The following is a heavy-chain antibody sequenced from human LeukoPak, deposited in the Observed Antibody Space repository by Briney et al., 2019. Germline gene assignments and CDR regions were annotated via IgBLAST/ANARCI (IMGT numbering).Heavy chain of an antibody. CDR2: INPNSGGT. V-gene: IGHV1-2*02. Sequence: GASVKVSCKASGYTFTSYGISWVRQAPGQGLEWMGWINPNSGGTNYAQKFQGRVTMTRDTSISTAYMELSRLRSDDTAVYYCAGITMVRGDIVDYWGQGTLVTVSS. D-gene: IGHD3-10*01. J-gene: IGHJ4*02. CDR1: GYTFTSYG. CDR3: AGITMVRGDIVDY.